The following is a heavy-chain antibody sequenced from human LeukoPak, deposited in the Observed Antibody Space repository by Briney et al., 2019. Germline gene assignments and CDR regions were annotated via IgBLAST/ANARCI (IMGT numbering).Heavy chain of an antibody. J-gene: IGHJ3*02. D-gene: IGHD6-13*01. CDR3: ARRTGSSWSTEAFDI. CDR1: GGSISSYY. CDR2: IYYSGST. V-gene: IGHV4-59*01. Sequence: PSETLSLTCTVSGGSISSYYWSWIRQPPGKGLEWIGYIYYSGSTNYNPSLKSRVTISVDTSKNQFSLKLSSVTAADTAVYYCARRTGSSWSTEAFDIWGQGTMVTVSS.